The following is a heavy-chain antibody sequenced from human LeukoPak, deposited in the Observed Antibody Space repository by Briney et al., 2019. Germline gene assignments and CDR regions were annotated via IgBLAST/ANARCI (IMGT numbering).Heavy chain of an antibody. V-gene: IGHV3-9*01. J-gene: IGHJ4*02. CDR3: ARASGSYFRVPSPNPPDY. CDR1: GFTFDDYA. CDR2: ISWNSGTI. D-gene: IGHD1-26*01. Sequence: PGGSLRLSCAASGFTFDDYAMHWVRQAPGKGLEWVSGISWNSGTIGYVDSVKGRFTISRDNAKNSLYLQMNSLRAEDTAVYYCARASGSYFRVPSPNPPDYWGQGTLVTVSS.